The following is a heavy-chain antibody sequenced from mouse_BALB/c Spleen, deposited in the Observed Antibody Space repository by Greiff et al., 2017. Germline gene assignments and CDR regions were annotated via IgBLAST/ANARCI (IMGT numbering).Heavy chain of an antibody. V-gene: IGHV1-39*01. CDR2: INPYYGST. CDR3: ARVDGSSYETWFAY. J-gene: IGHJ3*01. CDR1: GYSFTDYI. Sequence: VQLQQTGPELVKPGASVKISCKASGYSFTDYIMLWVKQSHGKSLEWIGNINPYYGSTSYNLKFKGKATLTVDKSSSTAYMQLNSLTSEDSAVYYCARVDGSSYETWFAYWGQGTLVTVSA. D-gene: IGHD1-1*01.